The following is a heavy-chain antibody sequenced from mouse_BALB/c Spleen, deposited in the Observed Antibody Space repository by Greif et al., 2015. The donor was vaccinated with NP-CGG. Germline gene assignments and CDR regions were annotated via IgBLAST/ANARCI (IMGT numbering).Heavy chain of an antibody. D-gene: IGHD4-1*01. J-gene: IGHJ4*01. V-gene: IGHV1-84*02. CDR2: IYPGSGNT. Sequence: VQLQQSGPELVKPGASVKISCKASGYTFTDYYINWVNQKPGQGLEWIGWIYPGSGNTKYNEKFKGKATLTVDTSSSPSYMQFSSLTSEDTAVYFCARRTGTEAMDYWGQGTSVTVSS. CDR1: GYTFTDYY. CDR3: ARRTGTEAMDY.